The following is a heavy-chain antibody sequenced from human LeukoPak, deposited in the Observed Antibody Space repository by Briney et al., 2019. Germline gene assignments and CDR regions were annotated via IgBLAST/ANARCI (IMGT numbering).Heavy chain of an antibody. CDR3: AKALFGELSLFDY. Sequence: GGSLRLSCAASGFIFNNYAIAWVRQGPGKGLEWVSGISASGSRTYYADSVKGRFTISRDNSKNTLFLQMNSLRAEDTAVYYCAKALFGELSLFDYWGQGTLVTVSS. D-gene: IGHD3-10*01. J-gene: IGHJ4*02. CDR2: ISASGSRT. CDR1: GFIFNNYA. V-gene: IGHV3-23*01.